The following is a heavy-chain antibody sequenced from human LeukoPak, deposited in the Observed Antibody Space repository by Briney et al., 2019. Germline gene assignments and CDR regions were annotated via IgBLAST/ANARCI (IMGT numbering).Heavy chain of an antibody. J-gene: IGHJ4*02. CDR1: GGSISSSSYY. Sequence: TTSETLSLTCTVSGGSISSSSYYWGWIRQPPGKGLEWIGSIYYSGSTYYNPSLKSRVTISVDTSKNQFSLKLSSVTAADTAVYYCARLGYYGSGSLVDYFDYWGQGTRVTVSS. D-gene: IGHD3-10*01. V-gene: IGHV4-39*01. CDR3: ARLGYYGSGSLVDYFDY. CDR2: IYYSGST.